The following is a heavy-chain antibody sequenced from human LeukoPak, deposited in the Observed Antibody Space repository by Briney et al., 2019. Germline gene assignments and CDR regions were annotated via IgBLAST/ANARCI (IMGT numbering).Heavy chain of an antibody. D-gene: IGHD3-22*01. V-gene: IGHV4-59*02. CDR2: VSHSVNP. CDR1: GGSVSRYF. Sequence: SETLSLTCTVSGGSVSRYFWSWIRQPPGKGLEWIAHVSHSVNPNYNPSLKSRVTISVDRSKNQFSLKLSSVTAADTAVYYCARGSVVVTPFDYWGQGTLVTVSS. CDR3: ARGSVVVTPFDY. J-gene: IGHJ4*02.